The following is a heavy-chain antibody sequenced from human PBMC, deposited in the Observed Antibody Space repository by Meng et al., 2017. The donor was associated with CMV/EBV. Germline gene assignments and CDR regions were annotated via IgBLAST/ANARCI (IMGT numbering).Heavy chain of an antibody. Sequence: SGPTLAKPTQTLTLTCTFSGFPLSTSGVGVGWIRQPPGKALEWLALIYWNDDKRYSPSLKSRLTITKDTSKNQVVLTMTNMDPVDTATYYCAHSWYGFGPNWFDPWGQGTLVTVSS. CDR3: AHSWYGFGPNWFDP. CDR1: GFPLSTSGVG. V-gene: IGHV2-5*01. J-gene: IGHJ5*02. CDR2: IYWNDDK. D-gene: IGHD3/OR15-3a*01.